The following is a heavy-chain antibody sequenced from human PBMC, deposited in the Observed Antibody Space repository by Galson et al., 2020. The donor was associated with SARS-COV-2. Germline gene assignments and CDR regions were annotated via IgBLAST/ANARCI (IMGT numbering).Heavy chain of an antibody. J-gene: IGHJ3*02. CDR2: FYYSGST. CDR1: GGSISSGGYS. CDR3: ARSLYKYCDDSSGSKDAFDI. Sequence: SETLSLTCAVSGGSISSGGYSWSWIRQPPGKGLEWIGYFYYSGSTYYNPSLKSRVTTSVDTSKNQFSLKLSSVTAADTAVYYCARSLYKYCDDSSGSKDAFDIWGQGTMVTVSS. V-gene: IGHV4-30-4*07. D-gene: IGHD3-22*01.